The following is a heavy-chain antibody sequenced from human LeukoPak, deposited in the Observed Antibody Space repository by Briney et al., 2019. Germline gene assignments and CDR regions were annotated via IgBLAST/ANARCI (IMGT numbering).Heavy chain of an antibody. CDR3: ARGYSYSWGY. CDR1: GFTVSSVY. D-gene: IGHD5-18*01. J-gene: IGHJ4*02. V-gene: IGHV3-66*01. CDR2: LYSGGST. Sequence: GGSLRLSCAASGFTVSSVYMSWVRQAPGKGLEWVSVLYSGGSTYYADSVKGRFTISRDNSKNTLYLQMNSLRAEDTAVYYCARGYSYSWGYWGQGALVAVSS.